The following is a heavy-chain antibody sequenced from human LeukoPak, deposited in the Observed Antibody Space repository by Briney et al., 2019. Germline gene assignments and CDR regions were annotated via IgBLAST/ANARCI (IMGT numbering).Heavy chain of an antibody. J-gene: IGHJ4*02. CDR3: TTGWV. V-gene: IGHV3-15*01. Sequence: GGSLRLSCAASGLTFSDAWMTWVRQAPGKGLEWVGRIKSKSHGGTTDYAAPVKDRFTISRDDSKSTLYLQMNSLKTEDTAVYYCTTGWVWGQGTLVTGSS. CDR2: IKSKSHGGTT. D-gene: IGHD1-26*01. CDR1: GLTFSDAW.